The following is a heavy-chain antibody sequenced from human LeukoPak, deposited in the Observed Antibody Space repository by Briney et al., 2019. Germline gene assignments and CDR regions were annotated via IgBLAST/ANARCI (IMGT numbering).Heavy chain of an antibody. CDR3: ARHLDSYGYNVGDY. CDR1: GGSISSYY. V-gene: IGHV4-59*08. Sequence: SETLSLTCTVSGGSISSYYRSWIRQPPGKGLEWIGYIYYSGSTNCNPSLKSRVTISVDTSKNQFSLKLTSMTAADTAVYYCARHLDSYGYNVGDYWGQGTLVTVSS. J-gene: IGHJ4*02. CDR2: IYYSGST. D-gene: IGHD5-18*01.